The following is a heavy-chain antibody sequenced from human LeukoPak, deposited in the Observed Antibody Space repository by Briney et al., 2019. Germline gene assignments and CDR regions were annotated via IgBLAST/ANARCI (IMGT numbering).Heavy chain of an antibody. D-gene: IGHD3-22*01. V-gene: IGHV3-21*01. CDR2: ISSSSSYI. Sequence: GGSLRLSSAASGFTFSSYSMNWVRQAPGKGLEWVSSISSSSSYIYYADSVKGRFTISRDNAKNSLYLQMNSLRAEDTAVYYCARGYDSSGYSSLHHWGQGTLVTVSS. J-gene: IGHJ1*01. CDR3: ARGYDSSGYSSLHH. CDR1: GFTFSSYS.